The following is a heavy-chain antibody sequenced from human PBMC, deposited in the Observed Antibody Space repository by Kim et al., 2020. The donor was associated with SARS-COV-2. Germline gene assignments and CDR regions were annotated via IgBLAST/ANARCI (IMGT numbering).Heavy chain of an antibody. CDR2: INHSGST. CDR1: GGSFSGYY. D-gene: IGHD3-22*01. Sequence: SETLSLTCAVYGGSFSGYYWSWIRQPPGKGLEWIGEINHSGSTNYNPSLKSRVTISVDTSKNQFSLKLSSVTAADTAVYYCASSPYDSIDYWGQGTLVTVSS. V-gene: IGHV4-34*01. J-gene: IGHJ4*02. CDR3: ASSPYDSIDY.